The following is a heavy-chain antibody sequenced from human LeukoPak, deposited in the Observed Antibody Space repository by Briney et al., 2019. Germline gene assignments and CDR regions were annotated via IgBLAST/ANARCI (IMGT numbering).Heavy chain of an antibody. CDR1: GFTFSNAW. V-gene: IGHV3-15*01. CDR3: TTDPDIVVVPAAILVP. Sequence: GGSLRLSCAASGFTFSNAWMSWVRQAPGKGLEWVGRIKSKTDGGTTDYAAPVKGRFTISRDDSKNTLYLQMNSLKTEDTAVYYCTTDPDIVVVPAAILVPWGQGTLVIVSS. CDR2: IKSKTDGGTT. D-gene: IGHD2-2*01. J-gene: IGHJ5*02.